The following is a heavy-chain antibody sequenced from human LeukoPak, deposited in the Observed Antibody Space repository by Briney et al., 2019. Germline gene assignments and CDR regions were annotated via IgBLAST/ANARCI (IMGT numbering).Heavy chain of an antibody. J-gene: IGHJ4*02. CDR2: ISYDGSNE. V-gene: IGHV3-30*03. D-gene: IGHD2-8*02. CDR1: GFSFSSYG. Sequence: PGKSLRLSCAASGFSFSSYGMHWVRQAPGKGLEWVAVISYDGSNEYYADSVKGRFTISRDNSKNTLYLQMNSLRAEDTAVYYCARVGSLVHYFDYWGQGTLVTVSS. CDR3: ARVGSLVHYFDY.